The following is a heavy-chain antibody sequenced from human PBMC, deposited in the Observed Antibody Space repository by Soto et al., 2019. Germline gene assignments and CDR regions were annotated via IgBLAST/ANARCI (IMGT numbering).Heavy chain of an antibody. CDR3: ARNYGSGSYYSLYNWFDP. CDR2: ISSSSSTI. D-gene: IGHD3-10*01. CDR1: GFTFSSYS. Sequence: EVQLVESGGGLVQPGGSLRLSCAASGFTFSSYSMNWVRQAPGKGLEWVSYISSSSSTIYYADSVKGRFTISRDNAKNSLYLQMNSLGDEDTAVYYCARNYGSGSYYSLYNWFDPCGQGTLVTVSS. V-gene: IGHV3-48*02. J-gene: IGHJ5*02.